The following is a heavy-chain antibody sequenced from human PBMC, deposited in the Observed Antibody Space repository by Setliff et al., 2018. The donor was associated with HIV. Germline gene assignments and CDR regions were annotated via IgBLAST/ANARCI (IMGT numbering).Heavy chain of an antibody. CDR3: ARDEERRGPPGI. J-gene: IGHJ3*02. CDR2: ISPKYGGT. V-gene: IGHV1-2*02. Sequence: ASVKVSCKASGYSFSDYYIHWVRQAPGHGFQWMGWISPKYGGTNYAQNFQGRVTMTRDTSISTAYMELSSLGSDDTAVYYCARDEERRGPPGIWGQGTMVTVSS. CDR1: GYSFSDYY. D-gene: IGHD1-26*01.